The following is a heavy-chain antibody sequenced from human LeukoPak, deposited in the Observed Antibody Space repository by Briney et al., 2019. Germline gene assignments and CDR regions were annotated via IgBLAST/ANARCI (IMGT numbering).Heavy chain of an antibody. CDR1: GFTFSSYW. V-gene: IGHV3-74*01. CDR3: ASTILRGGHWVHAFDI. CDR2: MNSDGSST. Sequence: HPGGSLRLSCAASGFTFSSYWMHWVRHAPGKGLVWVSRMNSDGSSTSYADSVKGRFTISRDNAKNTLYLQMNSLRAEDTAVYYCASTILRGGHWVHAFDIWGQGTMVTVSS. J-gene: IGHJ3*02. D-gene: IGHD3-9*01.